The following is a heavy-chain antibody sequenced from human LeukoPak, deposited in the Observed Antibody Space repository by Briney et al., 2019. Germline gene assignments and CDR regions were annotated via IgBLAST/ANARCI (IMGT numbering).Heavy chain of an antibody. D-gene: IGHD1-7*01. V-gene: IGHV4-34*01. Sequence: SETLSLTCAVYGGSFSNYSGSWIRQPPGKGLEWIGEINDSGRIHYNPSLMSRVTVSVDTSKNQFSLRLTSVTATDTAVYYCARRWNYGRNYYIDVWGNGATVSVSS. CDR1: GGSFSNYS. J-gene: IGHJ6*03. CDR2: INDSGRI. CDR3: ARRWNYGRNYYIDV.